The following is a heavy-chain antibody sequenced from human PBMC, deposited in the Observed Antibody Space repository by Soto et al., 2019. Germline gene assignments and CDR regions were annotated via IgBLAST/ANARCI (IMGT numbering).Heavy chain of an antibody. CDR2: ISGSGGST. CDR1: GFTFSSYA. J-gene: IGHJ4*02. V-gene: IGHV3-23*01. Sequence: EVQLLESGGGLVQPGGSLRLSCAASGFTFSSYAMSWVRQAPGKGLEWVSAISGSGGSTYYADSVKGRFTISRDNSKNTLYMQMNSLRAEDTAVYYCAKIPSTWIQLWLHFDYWGQGTLVPVSS. CDR3: AKIPSTWIQLWLHFDY. D-gene: IGHD5-18*01.